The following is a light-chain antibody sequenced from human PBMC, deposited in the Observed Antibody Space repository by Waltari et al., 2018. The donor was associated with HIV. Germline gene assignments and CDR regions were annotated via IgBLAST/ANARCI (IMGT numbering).Light chain of an antibody. J-gene: IGLJ1*01. CDR3: CSYAGTYTDV. V-gene: IGLV2-11*01. CDR1: ASDIGYFDY. CDR2: EVF. Sequence: QSALTQPRSVSGSPGQSVTISCTGTASDIGYFDYVSWYQQYPGKAPKVISYEVFQRPSGVPDRFTASKSGITASLSISGLQDEDEADYYCCSYAGTYTDVFGSGTTVTVL.